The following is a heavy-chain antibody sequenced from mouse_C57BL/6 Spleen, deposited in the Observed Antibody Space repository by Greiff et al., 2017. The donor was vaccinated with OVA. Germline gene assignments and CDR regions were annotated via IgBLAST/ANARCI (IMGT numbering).Heavy chain of an antibody. CDR2: ISSGGDYI. CDR1: GFTFSSYA. Sequence: EVKLVESGEGLVKPGGSLKLSCAASGFTFSSYAMSWVRQTPEKRLEWVAYISSGGDYIYYADTVKGRFTISRDNDRNTLYLQMSSLKSEDTAMYYWTRDTYSNYDYYAMDDWGKGTSVTVSS. D-gene: IGHD2-5*01. J-gene: IGHJ4*01. V-gene: IGHV5-9-1*02. CDR3: TRDTYSNYDYYAMDD.